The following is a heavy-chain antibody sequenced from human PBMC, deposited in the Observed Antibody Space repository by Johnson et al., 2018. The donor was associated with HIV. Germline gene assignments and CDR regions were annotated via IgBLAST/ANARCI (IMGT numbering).Heavy chain of an antibody. Sequence: VQLVESGGGLVQPGGSLRLSCAASGFTFSSYAMSWVRQAPGKGLEWVSVIYSGGDTYYSDSVMGRFTISSDTSKNTLYLQMNSLRGDDTAVYYCTRVSSTSWALDIWGQGTLVTVSS. CDR1: GFTFSSYA. D-gene: IGHD2-15*01. CDR3: TRVSSTSWALDI. J-gene: IGHJ3*02. V-gene: IGHV3-66*01. CDR2: IYSGGDT.